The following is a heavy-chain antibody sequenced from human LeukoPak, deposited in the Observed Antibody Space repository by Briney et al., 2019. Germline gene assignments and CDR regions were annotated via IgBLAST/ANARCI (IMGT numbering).Heavy chain of an antibody. V-gene: IGHV1-46*01. CDR2: INPCGGST. CDR3: ATPTYGSGSYYKWVGGDYYYGMDV. J-gene: IGHJ6*02. D-gene: IGHD3-10*01. Sequence: ASVKVSCKASGYTFSSYYMHWVRQAPEQGLEWMGVINPCGGSTSYSQRFQGRVTMTRDTSTSTFYMELSSLRSEDTAVYYCATPTYGSGSYYKWVGGDYYYGMDVWGQGTTVTVSS. CDR1: GYTFSSYY.